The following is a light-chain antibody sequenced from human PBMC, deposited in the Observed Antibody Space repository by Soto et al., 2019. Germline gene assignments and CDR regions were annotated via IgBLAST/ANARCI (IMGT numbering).Light chain of an antibody. CDR2: GAS. CDR1: QSVSSSY. J-gene: IGKJ5*01. V-gene: IGKV3-20*01. Sequence: EIVLTRSPGTLSLSPWEISTLSCRASQSVSSSYLAWYQQKPGQAPRLLIYGASSRATGIPDRFSGSGSGTDFTLTISRLEPEDFAVYYCQQYGTTRITFGQGTRLEIK. CDR3: QQYGTTRIT.